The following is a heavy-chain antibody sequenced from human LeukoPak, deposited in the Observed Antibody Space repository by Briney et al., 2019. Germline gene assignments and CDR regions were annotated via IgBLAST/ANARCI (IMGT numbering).Heavy chain of an antibody. V-gene: IGHV1-69*04. D-gene: IGHD3-10*01. CDR1: GDTFSFYD. CDR2: IIPSLGIT. Sequence: SVKVCFKDAGDTFSFYDNSLDRQAPGQGLEWMGRIIPSLGITTYAQKFQGRVTITADKSTTTAYMELSSLTSEDTAVYYCARGVERSTISGSDLYFCGQGTLVTVSS. J-gene: IGHJ4*02. CDR3: ARGVERSTISGSDLYF.